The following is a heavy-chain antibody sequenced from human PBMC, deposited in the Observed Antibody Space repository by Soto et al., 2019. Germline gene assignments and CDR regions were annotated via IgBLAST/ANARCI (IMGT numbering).Heavy chain of an antibody. CDR3: ARELDYAAYPKGGGDYYYGMDV. J-gene: IGHJ6*02. D-gene: IGHD4-17*01. Sequence: TLSLTCTVSGASISSSSFYWAWIHQPPGKGLEWIGCVYYSGSTFYNPSLKSRVTITMDTSKNQFSLKLTSVTAADTGVFYCARELDYAAYPKGGGDYYYGMDVWGRGTTVTVSS. CDR1: GASISSSSFY. CDR2: VYYSGST. V-gene: IGHV4-39*02.